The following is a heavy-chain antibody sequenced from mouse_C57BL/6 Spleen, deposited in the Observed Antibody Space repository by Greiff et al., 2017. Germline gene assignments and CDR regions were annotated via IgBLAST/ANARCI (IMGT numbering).Heavy chain of an antibody. CDR2: ISSGSSTI. J-gene: IGHJ2*01. CDR1: GFTFSDYG. CDR3: ARRDGSGHFDY. Sequence: VQLKESGGGLVKPGGSLKLSCAASGFTFSDYGMHWVRQAPEKGLEWVSYISSGSSTIYYADTVKGRFTISRANAKNTLFLQMPSLRSEDTAMYYCARRDGSGHFDYWGQGTTLTVSS. V-gene: IGHV5-17*01. D-gene: IGHD1-1*01.